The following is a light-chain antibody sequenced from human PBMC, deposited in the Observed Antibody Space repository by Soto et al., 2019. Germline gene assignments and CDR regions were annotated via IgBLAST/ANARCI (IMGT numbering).Light chain of an antibody. Sequence: QSVLTQPASVSGSLGQSITMSCTGSIRDIGAYNYVSWYQQHPGKAPKVMIYEVSYRPPGVSNRFSGSKSANTASLTISGLQAEDEADYYCSSYSSTNTFMIFGGGTKLTVL. V-gene: IGLV2-14*01. CDR1: IRDIGAYNY. CDR3: SSYSSTNTFMI. CDR2: EVS. J-gene: IGLJ2*01.